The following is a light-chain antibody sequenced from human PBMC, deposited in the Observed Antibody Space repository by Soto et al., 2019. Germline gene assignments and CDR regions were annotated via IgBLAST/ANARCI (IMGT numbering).Light chain of an antibody. J-gene: IGKJ5*01. CDR1: QSVSSN. CDR3: QQYNNWPFS. CDR2: GAS. Sequence: EIVMTQSPATLSVSPGDRATLSCRASQSVSSNLAWYQQKPGQAPRLLIFGASNRASGISDRFSGSGSGTDFTLTISGLQSEDFALYFCQQYNNWPFSFGPGTRLEIK. V-gene: IGKV3D-15*01.